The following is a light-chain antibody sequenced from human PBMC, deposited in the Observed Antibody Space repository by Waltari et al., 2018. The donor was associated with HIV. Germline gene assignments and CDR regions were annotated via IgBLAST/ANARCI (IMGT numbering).Light chain of an antibody. CDR1: SSAVGGYHY. J-gene: IGLJ2*01. CDR3: CSYAGSYRGV. Sequence: QSALTQPRSVSGSPGQSVTISCTGTSSAVGGYHYVSCYQQHPGKAPKLIIYDVSKRPSGVPDRFSGSKSGNTASLTISGLQAEDEADYYCCSYAGSYRGVFGGGTKLTVL. CDR2: DVS. V-gene: IGLV2-11*01.